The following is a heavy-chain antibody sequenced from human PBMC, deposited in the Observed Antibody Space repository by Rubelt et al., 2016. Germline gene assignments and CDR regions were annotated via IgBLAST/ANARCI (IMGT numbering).Heavy chain of an antibody. Sequence: SWVRQAPGQGLEWMGRIIPILGIANYAQKFQGRVTITAAKSTSTAYTELSSLRSEDTAVYYCARVGTAMVTTWGQGTLVTVSS. CDR2: IIPILGIA. J-gene: IGHJ5*02. CDR3: ARVGTAMVTT. V-gene: IGHV1-69*04. D-gene: IGHD5-18*01.